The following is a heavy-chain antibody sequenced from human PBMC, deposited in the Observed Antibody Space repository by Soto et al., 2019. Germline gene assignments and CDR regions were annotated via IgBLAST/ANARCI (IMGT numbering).Heavy chain of an antibody. CDR1: GYTFTSYG. J-gene: IGHJ3*02. V-gene: IGHV1-18*01. CDR3: ARGEDYYDSSGTPPGAFGI. CDR2: ISAYNGNT. Sequence: QVQLVQSGAEVKKPGASVKVSCKASGYTFTSYGISWVRQAPGQGLEWMGWISAYNGNTNYAQKLQGRVTMTTDTXXSXAXXEVKSLRPDDTAVYYCARGEDYYDSSGTPPGAFGIWGQGTMVTVSS. D-gene: IGHD3-22*01.